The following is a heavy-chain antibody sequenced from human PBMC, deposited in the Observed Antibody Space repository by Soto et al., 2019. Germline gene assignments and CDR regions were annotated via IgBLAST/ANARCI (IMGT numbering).Heavy chain of an antibody. V-gene: IGHV4-61*01. CDR2: IYYSGST. CDR1: GGSVSSDSYY. J-gene: IGHJ4*02. Sequence: SETLSLTCTVSGGSVSSDSYYWSWIRQPPGKGLEWIGYIYYSGSTNYNPSLKSRVTISVDTSKNQFSLKLSSVTAADTAVYYCARDPGIAAAGVFDYWGQGTLVTVSS. D-gene: IGHD6-13*01. CDR3: ARDPGIAAAGVFDY.